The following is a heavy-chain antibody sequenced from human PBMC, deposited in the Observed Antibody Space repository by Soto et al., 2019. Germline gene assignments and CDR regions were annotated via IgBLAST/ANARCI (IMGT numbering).Heavy chain of an antibody. J-gene: IGHJ4*02. D-gene: IGHD3-10*01. CDR2: IIPILGIA. V-gene: IGHV1-69*02. CDR3: ARLLSGGSGSKSY. CDR1: GGTFSSYT. Sequence: EASVKVSCKASGGTFSSYTISWVRQAPGQGLEWMGRIIPILGIANYAQKFQGRVTITADKSTSTAYMELSSLRSEDTAVYYCARLLSGGSGSKSYWGQGTLVTVSS.